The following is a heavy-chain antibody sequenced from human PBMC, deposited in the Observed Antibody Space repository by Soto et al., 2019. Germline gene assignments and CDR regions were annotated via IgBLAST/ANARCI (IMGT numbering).Heavy chain of an antibody. CDR3: AKVGQLDITTGHAYFGH. CDR2: ISWDGEST. CDR1: GFAFEDYA. D-gene: IGHD5-12*01. J-gene: IGHJ4*02. V-gene: IGHV3-43D*04. Sequence: PGGSLRLSCATSGFAFEDYAMHWVRQVPGKGLEWVSLISWDGESTYYADPVKGRFTISRDNNEKSLYLQMNSVRVDDTALYYCAKVGQLDITTGHAYFGHWGQGTLVTVSS.